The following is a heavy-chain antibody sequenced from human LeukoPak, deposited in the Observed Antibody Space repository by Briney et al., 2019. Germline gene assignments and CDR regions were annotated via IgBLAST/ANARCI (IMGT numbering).Heavy chain of an antibody. J-gene: IGHJ4*02. CDR3: AKDIGSSGYYYPDY. V-gene: IGHV3-21*04. D-gene: IGHD3-22*01. Sequence: GGSLRLSCAASGFTFSSYSMNWVRQAPGKGLEWVSSISSSSSYIYYADSVKGRFTISRDNAKNSLYLQMNSLRAEDTALYYCAKDIGSSGYYYPDYWGQGTLVTVSS. CDR1: GFTFSSYS. CDR2: ISSSSSYI.